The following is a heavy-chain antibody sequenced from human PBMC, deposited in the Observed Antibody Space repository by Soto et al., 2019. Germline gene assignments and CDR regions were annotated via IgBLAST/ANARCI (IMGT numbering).Heavy chain of an antibody. CDR1: GGTFSSYA. Sequence: GASVKVSCKASGGTFSSYAISWVRQAPGQGLEWMGGIIPIFGTANYAQKFQGRVTITADESTSTAYMELSSLRSEDTAVYYCARGGWPVVPAAMSYWGQGTLVTVSS. J-gene: IGHJ4*02. D-gene: IGHD2-2*01. CDR2: IIPIFGTA. CDR3: ARGGWPVVPAAMSY. V-gene: IGHV1-69*13.